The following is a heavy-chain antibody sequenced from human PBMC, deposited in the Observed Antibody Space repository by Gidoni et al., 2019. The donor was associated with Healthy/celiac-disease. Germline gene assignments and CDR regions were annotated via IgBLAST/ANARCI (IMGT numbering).Heavy chain of an antibody. Sequence: QLQLQASGPGLVNPSEPLSLTRTVSACSISRSSYSLRRIRPPPGKGVAWIGSIYYSGSTYYNPSLKSRVTISVDTSKNQFSLKLSSGTAADTAVYYWARHARKRLYDSRNIIYAFDIWGQGTMVTVSS. D-gene: IGHD3-22*01. CDR3: ARHARKRLYDSRNIIYAFDI. V-gene: IGHV4-39*01. CDR1: ACSISRSSYS. J-gene: IGHJ3*02. CDR2: IYYSGST.